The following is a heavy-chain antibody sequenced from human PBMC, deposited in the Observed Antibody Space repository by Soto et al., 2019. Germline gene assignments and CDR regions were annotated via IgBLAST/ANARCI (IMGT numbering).Heavy chain of an antibody. D-gene: IGHD3-22*01. J-gene: IGHJ4*02. V-gene: IGHV1-46*01. CDR3: ARDSRRQDSSGYLYSYEY. Sequence: ASVKVSCKASGYTFTSYYMHWVRQAPGQGLEWMGIINPSGGSTSYAQKFQGRVTMTRDTSTSTVYMELSSLRSEDTAVYYCARDSRRQDSSGYLYSYEYWGQGTLVTVSS. CDR2: INPSGGST. CDR1: GYTFTSYY.